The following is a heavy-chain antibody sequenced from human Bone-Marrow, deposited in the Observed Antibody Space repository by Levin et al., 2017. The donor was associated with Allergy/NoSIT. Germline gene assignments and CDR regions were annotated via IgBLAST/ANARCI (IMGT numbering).Heavy chain of an antibody. CDR3: ARGLLGYCSGGSCYSSAFDI. J-gene: IGHJ3*02. V-gene: IGHV1-8*01. Sequence: ASVKVSCKASGYTFTSYDINWVRQATGQGLEWMGWMNPNSGNTGYAQKFQGRVTMTRNTSISTAYMELSSLRSEDTAVYYCARGLLGYCSGGSCYSSAFDIWGQGTMVTVSS. D-gene: IGHD2-15*01. CDR2: MNPNSGNT. CDR1: GYTFTSYD.